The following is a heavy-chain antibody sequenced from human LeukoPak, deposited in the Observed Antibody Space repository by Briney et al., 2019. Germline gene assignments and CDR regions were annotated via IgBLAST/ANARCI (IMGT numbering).Heavy chain of an antibody. D-gene: IGHD3-10*01. CDR3: ARVIPRITMVRGPFDY. V-gene: IGHV3-30-3*01. J-gene: IGHJ4*02. CDR2: ISYDGSNK. Sequence: PGGSLRLSCAASGFTFSSYAMHWVRQALGKGLEWVAVISYDGSNKYYADSVKGRFTISRDNSKNTLYLQMNSLRAEDTAVYYCARVIPRITMVRGPFDYWGQGTLVTVSS. CDR1: GFTFSSYA.